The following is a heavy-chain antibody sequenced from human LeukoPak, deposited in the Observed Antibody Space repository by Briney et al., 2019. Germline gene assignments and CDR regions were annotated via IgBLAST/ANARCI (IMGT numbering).Heavy chain of an antibody. V-gene: IGHV1-18*04. CDR1: GFALYKYN. Sequence: GASVKVSCKASGFALYKYNIVWVRQAPGQGLEWVGWIAAFNGNTNYAQKVQGRVTMTTDTSTSTAYMELRSLRSDDTAVYYCARVHGPGSYYEDNWGQGTLVTVSS. J-gene: IGHJ4*02. CDR3: ARVHGPGSYYEDN. CDR2: IAAFNGNT. D-gene: IGHD3-10*01.